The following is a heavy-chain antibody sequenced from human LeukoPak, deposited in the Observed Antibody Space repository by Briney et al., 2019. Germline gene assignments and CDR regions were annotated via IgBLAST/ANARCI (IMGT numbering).Heavy chain of an antibody. V-gene: IGHV3-48*01. CDR1: GFTVSSYS. Sequence: GESLRLSCAASGFTVSSYSMNWVRQAPGGGLEWVSYIRSASNTIYYADFVEGRFTVSRDNAKNSLYLQMNSLRAEDTAMYYCARDGWFGDYNWFNPWGQGTLVTVSS. D-gene: IGHD3-10*01. CDR3: ARDGWFGDYNWFNP. J-gene: IGHJ5*02. CDR2: IRSASNTI.